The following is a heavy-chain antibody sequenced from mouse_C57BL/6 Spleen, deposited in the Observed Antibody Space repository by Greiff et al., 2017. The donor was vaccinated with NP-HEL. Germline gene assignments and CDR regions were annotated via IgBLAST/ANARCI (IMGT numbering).Heavy chain of an antibody. CDR3: ARWYGSSYGDY. D-gene: IGHD1-1*01. Sequence: QVQLQQPGAELVMPGASVKLSCKASGYTFTSYWMHWVKQRPGQGLEWIGEIDPSDSYTNYNQKFKGKSTLTVDKSSSTAYMQLSSLTSEDAAVYYCARWYGSSYGDYWGQGTTLTVSS. J-gene: IGHJ2*01. V-gene: IGHV1-69*01. CDR2: IDPSDSYT. CDR1: GYTFTSYW.